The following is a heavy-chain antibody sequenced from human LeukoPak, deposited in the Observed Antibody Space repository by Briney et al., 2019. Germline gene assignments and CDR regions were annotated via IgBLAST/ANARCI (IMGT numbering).Heavy chain of an antibody. Sequence: ASVKVSCKASGYTFTSYYMHWVRQAPGQGLEWMGIINPSGGSTSYAQKFQGRVTMTRDTSTSTVYMELSSLRSEDTGVYYCARDPYKNYYYGSGSSYYFDYWGQGTLVTVSS. CDR3: ARDPYKNYYYGSGSSYYFDY. CDR1: GYTFTSYY. J-gene: IGHJ4*02. V-gene: IGHV1-46*01. D-gene: IGHD3-10*01. CDR2: INPSGGST.